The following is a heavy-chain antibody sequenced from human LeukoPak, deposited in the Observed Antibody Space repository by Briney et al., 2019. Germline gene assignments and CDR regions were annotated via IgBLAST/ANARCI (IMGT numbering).Heavy chain of an antibody. CDR1: GFTFNNYG. CDR2: IRFDGGNK. Sequence: PGGSLRLSCAASGFTFNNYGMHWVRQAPGKGLEWVAFIRFDGGNKYYADSVKGRFTIFRDSSKNTLFLQMNSLRADDTAVYYCAKDSLRTYYGSGSYPLDYWGQGTLVTVSS. V-gene: IGHV3-30*02. D-gene: IGHD3-10*01. CDR3: AKDSLRTYYGSGSYPLDY. J-gene: IGHJ4*02.